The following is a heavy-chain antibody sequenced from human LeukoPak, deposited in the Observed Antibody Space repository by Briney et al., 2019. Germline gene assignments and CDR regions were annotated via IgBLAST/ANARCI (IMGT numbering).Heavy chain of an antibody. Sequence: SETLSLTCTVSGGPISSYYWGWLRQPPGKGLEWIGYIYTSGSTNYNPSLKSRITISVDTFQKQFSLTLSPATAADTAVYYWARHKRMVQGVNDAFDIWGQGTMVTVSS. D-gene: IGHD3-10*01. CDR1: GGPISSYY. CDR3: ARHKRMVQGVNDAFDI. CDR2: IYTSGST. V-gene: IGHV4-4*09. J-gene: IGHJ3*02.